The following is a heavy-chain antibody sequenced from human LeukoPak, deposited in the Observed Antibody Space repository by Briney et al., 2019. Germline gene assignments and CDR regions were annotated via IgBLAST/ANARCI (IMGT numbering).Heavy chain of an antibody. CDR1: GFTFSNYV. Sequence: QAGGSLRLSCAASGFTFSNYVMHWVRQAPGKGLEYVSAISSNGGSTYYANSVKGRFTISRDNAKTSLYLQMNSLRDEDTAMYYCARVEQKPRAVCGMDVWGQGTTVTVSS. J-gene: IGHJ6*02. V-gene: IGHV3-64*01. D-gene: IGHD6-13*01. CDR2: ISSNGGST. CDR3: ARVEQKPRAVCGMDV.